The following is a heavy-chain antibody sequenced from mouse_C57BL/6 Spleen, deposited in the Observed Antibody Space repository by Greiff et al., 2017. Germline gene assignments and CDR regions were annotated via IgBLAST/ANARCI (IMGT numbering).Heavy chain of an antibody. D-gene: IGHD2-14*01. CDR2: INPSTGGT. J-gene: IGHJ2*01. CDR3: ARGVLLDY. V-gene: IGHV1-42*01. Sequence: EVQLQQSGPELVKPGASVKISCKASGYSFTGYYMNWVKQSPEKSLEWIGEINPSTGGTTYNQKFKAKATLTVDKSSSTAYMQLKSLTSEDSAVYYCARGVLLDYWGQGTTLTVSS. CDR1: GYSFTGYY.